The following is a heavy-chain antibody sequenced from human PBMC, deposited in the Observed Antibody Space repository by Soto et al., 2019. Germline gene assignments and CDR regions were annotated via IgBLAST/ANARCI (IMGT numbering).Heavy chain of an antibody. Sequence: VNESFQAAGYTFTCHAISWARHAARQRLEVMGWISVYNGKKNYARKVQGRVNLTTDTSTTTAYMELRSLRSDDTAVYYCAIWAGQNRDFGGPFDYWGQGTLVTVSS. CDR1: GYTFTCHA. CDR2: ISVYNGKK. J-gene: IGHJ4*02. CDR3: AIWAGQNRDFGGPFDY. D-gene: IGHD4-17*01. V-gene: IGHV1-18*04.